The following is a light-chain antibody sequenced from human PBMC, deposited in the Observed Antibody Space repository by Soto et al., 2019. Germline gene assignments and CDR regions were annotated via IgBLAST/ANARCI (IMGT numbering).Light chain of an antibody. Sequence: EIVLTQSPATLSLSPGEGATLSCRASQTVSNFLAWYQQKPGQAPRLLIYDASTRASGVPAKFSGSGSGTEFTLSNSSLQYDYFAVYYRQQYNNWPRTVGQGTKVDIK. J-gene: IGKJ1*01. CDR2: DAS. CDR3: QQYNNWPRT. V-gene: IGKV3-15*01. CDR1: QTVSNF.